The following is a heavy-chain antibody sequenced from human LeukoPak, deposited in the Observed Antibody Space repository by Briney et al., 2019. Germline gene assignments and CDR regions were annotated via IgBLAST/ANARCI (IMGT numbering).Heavy chain of an antibody. J-gene: IGHJ6*03. CDR1: GGSFSGYY. Sequence: SETLSLTCAVYGGSFSGYYWSWIRQPPGKGLEWIGEINHSGSPNYNPSLKSRVTISVDTSKNQFSLKLSSVTAADTAVYYCARGLLGWSYCSSTSCYTYYYYMDVWGKGTTVTVSS. D-gene: IGHD2-2*02. V-gene: IGHV4-34*01. CDR2: INHSGSP. CDR3: ARGLLGWSYCSSTSCYTYYYYMDV.